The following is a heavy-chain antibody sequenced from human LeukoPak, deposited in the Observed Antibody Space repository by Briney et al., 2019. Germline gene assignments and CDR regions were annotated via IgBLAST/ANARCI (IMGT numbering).Heavy chain of an antibody. D-gene: IGHD6-19*01. V-gene: IGHV1-18*01. J-gene: IGHJ4*02. CDR3: ARSSLAVAGSVFDY. CDR1: GYTFTSYG. CDR2: ISNYKGNT. Sequence: ASVKVSCKASGYTFTSYGISWVRQAPGQGLEWMGWISNYKGNTHYAQKLQGRVTMTTDTSTSTAYMELRSLRSDDTAVYYCARSSLAVAGSVFDYWGQGTLVTVSS.